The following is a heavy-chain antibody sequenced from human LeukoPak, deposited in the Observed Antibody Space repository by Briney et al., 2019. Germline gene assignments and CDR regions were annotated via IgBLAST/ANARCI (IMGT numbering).Heavy chain of an antibody. Sequence: SETLSLTCTLSGGSISTYYWSWVRQPPGKGLEWIGYIYYTGSTDYNPSLKSRVTMSVDTSKNQLSLKLSSVTAADTAVYYCAREDYDDSGAWYFGLWGRGTLVTVSS. D-gene: IGHD3-3*01. J-gene: IGHJ2*01. CDR2: IYYTGST. CDR1: GGSISTYY. V-gene: IGHV4-59*12. CDR3: AREDYDDSGAWYFGL.